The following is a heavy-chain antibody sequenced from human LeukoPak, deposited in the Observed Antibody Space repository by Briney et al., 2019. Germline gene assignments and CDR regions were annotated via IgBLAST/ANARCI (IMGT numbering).Heavy chain of an antibody. J-gene: IGHJ4*02. D-gene: IGHD3-10*01. CDR3: ARVPFGEGFVDY. V-gene: IGHV4-31*03. CDR1: GGSISSADYF. CDR2: IYYSGST. Sequence: PSETLSLTCSVSGGSISSADYFWSWIRQPPGKGLEWIGYIYYSGSTYYNPSLKSRVTISVDTSKNQFSLKLSSVTAADTAVYYCARVPFGEGFVDYWGQGTLVTVSS.